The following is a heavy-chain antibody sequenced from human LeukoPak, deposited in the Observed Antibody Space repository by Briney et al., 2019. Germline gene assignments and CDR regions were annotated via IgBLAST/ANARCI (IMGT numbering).Heavy chain of an antibody. J-gene: IGHJ4*02. CDR3: ARAPHGYYDILTGYYRAEYFDY. D-gene: IGHD3-9*01. Sequence: SETLSLTCTVSGGSISSHYWSWIRQPPGKGLEWIGYIYYSGSTNCNPSLKSRVTISVDTSKNQFSLKLSSVTAADTAVYYCARAPHGYYDILTGYYRAEYFDYWGQGTLVTISS. CDR1: GGSISSHY. V-gene: IGHV4-59*11. CDR2: IYYSGST.